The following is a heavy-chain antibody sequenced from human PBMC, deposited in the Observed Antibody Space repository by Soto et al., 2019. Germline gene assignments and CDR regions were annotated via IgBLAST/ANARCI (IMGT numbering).Heavy chain of an antibody. J-gene: IGHJ4*02. V-gene: IGHV4-30-4*01. CDR3: XXXXXSYIWAGNYFDS. CDR2: IYVTGTT. CDR1: GGSINHGDYY. D-gene: IGHD1-26*01. Sequence: QVQLQESGPGLVKPSQTLSLTCNVSGGSINHGDYYWSWVRQSPEKGLEWIGYIYVTGTTYYNPSFKSRVTISVDRSRSQFSXRXXXXXXXXXAVYXXXXXXXSYIWAGNYFDSWGQGSLVTVSS.